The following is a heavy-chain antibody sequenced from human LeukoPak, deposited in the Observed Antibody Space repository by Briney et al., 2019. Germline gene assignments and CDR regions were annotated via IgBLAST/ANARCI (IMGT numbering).Heavy chain of an antibody. D-gene: IGHD2-8*01. CDR2: INHSGST. CDR3: ARGPRYVVLRVYAPLGYDY. CDR1: GGSISGYY. Sequence: PSETLSLTCAVYGGSISGYYWSWIRQPPGKGLEWIGEINHSGSTNYNPSLKSRVTISVDTSKNQFSLKLTSVTAADTAVYYCARGPRYVVLRVYAPLGYDYWGQGTLVTVSS. V-gene: IGHV4-34*01. J-gene: IGHJ4*02.